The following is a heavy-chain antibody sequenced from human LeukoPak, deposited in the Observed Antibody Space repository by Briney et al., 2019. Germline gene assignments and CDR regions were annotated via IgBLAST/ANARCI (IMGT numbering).Heavy chain of an antibody. CDR2: ISNDGTST. V-gene: IGHV3-74*01. Sequence: PGGSLSLSCAASGVTFSSHSMHWVRQAPGKGLVWVSGISNDGTSTTYADSVKGRFTISRDNAKNTLYLQMHSLRAEDTAVYSCARGWFGPDSCGQGTLVTVSS. CDR1: GVTFSSHS. D-gene: IGHD3-10*01. CDR3: ARGWFGPDS. J-gene: IGHJ5*01.